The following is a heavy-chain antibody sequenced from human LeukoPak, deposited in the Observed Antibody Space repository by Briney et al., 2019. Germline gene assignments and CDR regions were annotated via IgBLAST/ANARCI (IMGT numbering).Heavy chain of an antibody. CDR1: GDSVSSNSAA. CDR2: TYYRSKWYN. CDR3: ARVGGSGWFPPHAFDI. J-gene: IGHJ3*02. D-gene: IGHD6-19*01. V-gene: IGHV6-1*01. Sequence: SQTLSLTCAISGDSVSSNSAAWNWIRQSPSRGLEWLGRTYYRSKWYNDYAVSVKSRITINPDTSKNQFSLQLNSVTPEDTAVYYCARVGGSGWFPPHAFDIWGQGTMVTVSS.